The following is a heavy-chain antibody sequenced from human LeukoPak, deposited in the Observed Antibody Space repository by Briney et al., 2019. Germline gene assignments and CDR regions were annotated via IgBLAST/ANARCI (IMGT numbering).Heavy chain of an antibody. D-gene: IGHD6-19*01. CDR2: IKQDGSEK. CDR1: GFTFSSYW. CDR3: ARDPPLAVAGPTEGANY. J-gene: IGHJ4*02. V-gene: IGHV3-7*01. Sequence: PGGSLRLSCAASGFTFSSYWMSWVRQAPGKGLEWVANIKQDGSEKYYVDSVKGRFTISRDNAKNSLYLQMNSLRAEDTAVYYCARDPPLAVAGPTEGANYWGQGTLVTVSS.